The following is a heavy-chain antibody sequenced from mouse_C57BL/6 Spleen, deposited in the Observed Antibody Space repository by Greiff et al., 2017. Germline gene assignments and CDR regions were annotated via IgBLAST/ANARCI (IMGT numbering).Heavy chain of an antibody. CDR3: ARRYYGPYYYAMDY. CDR2: IYPSDSET. Sequence: QVQLQQPGAELVRPGSSVKLSCKASGYTFTSYWMDWVKQRPGQGLEWIGNIYPSDSETNYNQKFKDKATLTVDKSSSTAYMQLSSLTSEDSAVYDCARRYYGPYYYAMDYWGQGTSVTVSS. V-gene: IGHV1-61*01. J-gene: IGHJ4*01. D-gene: IGHD1-2*01. CDR1: GYTFTSYW.